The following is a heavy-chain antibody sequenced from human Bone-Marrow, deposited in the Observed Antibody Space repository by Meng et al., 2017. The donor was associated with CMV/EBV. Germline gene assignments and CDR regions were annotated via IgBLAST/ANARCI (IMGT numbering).Heavy chain of an antibody. V-gene: IGHV4-59*01. Sequence: SETLSLTCTGSGGSISSYYWSWIRQPPGEGLEWIGYIYYSGSTNYNPSLKSRVTISVDTSKNQFSLKLTSVTAADTAVYYCARMESGPRDYYYYGMDGWGQGTTVTVSS. CDR1: GGSISSYY. CDR3: ARMESGPRDYYYYGMDG. CDR2: IYYSGST. D-gene: IGHD3-3*01. J-gene: IGHJ6*02.